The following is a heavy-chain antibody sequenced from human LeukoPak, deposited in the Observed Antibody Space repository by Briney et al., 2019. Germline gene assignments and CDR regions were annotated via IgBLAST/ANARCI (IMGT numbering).Heavy chain of an antibody. CDR2: IPSDGSDN. J-gene: IGHJ4*02. Sequence: PGGSLRLSCAASVFTFSTYGFRWVRQAPGKGLEWVAFIPSDGSDNYYANSVKGRFTISRDNSKNTLYLQMNSLRSEDTAVYYCAKGLGDYDDFRLGYWGQGTLVTVSS. CDR3: AKGLGDYDDFRLGY. CDR1: VFTFSTYG. V-gene: IGHV3-30*02. D-gene: IGHD4-17*01.